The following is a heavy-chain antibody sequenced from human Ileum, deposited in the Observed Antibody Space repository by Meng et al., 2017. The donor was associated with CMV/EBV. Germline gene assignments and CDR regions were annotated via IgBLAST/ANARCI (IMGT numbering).Heavy chain of an antibody. D-gene: IGHD1-26*01. CDR2: MYFSGIA. CDR3: ARDLTNKWFYY. CDR1: GDPISSGSHS. Sequence: QLHLQESGPGLVKPEETLSLTCPASGDPISSGSHSWAWFRQPPGKRLEWIGSMYFSGIADYNPSLKSRVTISLHATQKQFSLRLTSVTAADSAVYFCARDLTNKWFYYWGQGTLVTVSS. V-gene: IGHV4-39*07. J-gene: IGHJ4*02.